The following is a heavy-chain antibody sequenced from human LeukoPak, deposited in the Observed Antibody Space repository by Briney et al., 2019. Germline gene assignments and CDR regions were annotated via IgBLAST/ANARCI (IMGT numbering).Heavy chain of an antibody. CDR2: ISAYNGNT. D-gene: IGHD6-19*01. J-gene: IGHJ3*02. Sequence: ATVKVSCKASGYTFTSYGISWVRQAPGQGLEWMGWISAYNGNTNYAQKLQGRVTMTTDTSTSTAYMELRSLRSDDTAVYYCARDVYASGYSSGYAFDIWGQGTMVTVSS. V-gene: IGHV1-18*01. CDR3: ARDVYASGYSSGYAFDI. CDR1: GYTFTSYG.